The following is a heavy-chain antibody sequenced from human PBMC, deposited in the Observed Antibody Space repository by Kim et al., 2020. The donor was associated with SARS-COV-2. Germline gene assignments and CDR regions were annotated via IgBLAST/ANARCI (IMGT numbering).Heavy chain of an antibody. V-gene: IGHV3-13*04. Sequence: GGSLRLSCAASGFTFSSYDMHWVRQATGKGLEWVSAIGTAGDTYYPGSVKGRFTISRENAKNSLYLQMNSLRAGDTAVYYCARAPPLTMVRGGTDYGMDVWGQGTTVTVSS. D-gene: IGHD3-10*01. CDR1: GFTFSSYD. CDR2: IGTAGDT. J-gene: IGHJ6*02. CDR3: ARAPPLTMVRGGTDYGMDV.